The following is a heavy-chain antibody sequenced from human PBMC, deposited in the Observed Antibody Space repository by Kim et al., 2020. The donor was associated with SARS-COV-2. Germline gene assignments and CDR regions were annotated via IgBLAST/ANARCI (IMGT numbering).Heavy chain of an antibody. V-gene: IGHV3-33*03. Sequence: SVKGRFTISRDKSNNSLYMTMNSLRAEETAVYYGAKAQLWLKGSYYYFDYWGQGTLVTVSS. J-gene: IGHJ4*02. CDR3: AKAQLWLKGSYYYFDY. D-gene: IGHD5-18*01.